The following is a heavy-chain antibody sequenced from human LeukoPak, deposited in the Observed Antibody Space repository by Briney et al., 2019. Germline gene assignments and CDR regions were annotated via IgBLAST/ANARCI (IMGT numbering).Heavy chain of an antibody. D-gene: IGHD6-13*01. CDR2: ISGRSVST. Sequence: GGSLRLSCAASGFTFSSYAMTWVRQAPGKGLEWVSGISGRSVSTFYADSVKGRFTISRDNSKNMLFLQMNSLRAEDTAVYYCAKSPSIAAAGSLFDYWGQGTLVTVSS. J-gene: IGHJ4*02. V-gene: IGHV3-23*01. CDR1: GFTFSSYA. CDR3: AKSPSIAAAGSLFDY.